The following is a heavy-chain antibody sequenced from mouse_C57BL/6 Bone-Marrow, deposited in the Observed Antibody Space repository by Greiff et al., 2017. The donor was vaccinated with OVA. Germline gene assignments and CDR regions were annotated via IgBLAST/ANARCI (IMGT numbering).Heavy chain of an antibody. CDR1: GFTFSSYA. V-gene: IGHV5S21*01. Sequence: EVKLVESGEGLVKPGGSLKLSCAASGFTFSSYAMSWVRQTPEKRLEWVAYISSGGDYIYYADTVKGRFTISRDNARNPLYLQMSSLKSEDTAMYYCTSRITTVVEGNYAMDYWGQGTSVTVSS. CDR3: TSRITTVVEGNYAMDY. D-gene: IGHD1-1*01. J-gene: IGHJ4*01. CDR2: ISSGGDYI.